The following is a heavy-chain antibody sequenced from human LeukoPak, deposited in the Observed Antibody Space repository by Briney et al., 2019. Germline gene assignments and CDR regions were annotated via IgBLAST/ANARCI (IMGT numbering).Heavy chain of an antibody. CDR1: GYTFTSYY. CDR3: ARVGYYYDSSGYKLPDY. Sequence: GASVKVSCKASGYTFTSYYMHWVRQAPGQGLEWMGIINPSGGSTSYAQKFQGRVTMTRDTSTSTAYMELRSLRSDDTAVYYCARVGYYYDSSGYKLPDYWGQGTLVTVSS. CDR2: INPSGGST. J-gene: IGHJ4*02. V-gene: IGHV1-46*01. D-gene: IGHD3-22*01.